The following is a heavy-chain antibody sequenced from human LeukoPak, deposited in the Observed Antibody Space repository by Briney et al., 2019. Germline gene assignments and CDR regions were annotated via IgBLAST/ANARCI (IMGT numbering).Heavy chain of an antibody. CDR2: INSDGSST. D-gene: IGHD1-26*01. V-gene: IGHV3-74*01. CDR1: GITFSNYW. Sequence: GGSLRLSCAASGITFSNYWMHWVRQAPGKGLVWVSRINSDGSSTRYADSVKGRFTISRDNAKNSLYLQMNSLRAEDTAVYYCARVKVGTTNRFDYWGQGTLVTVSS. J-gene: IGHJ4*02. CDR3: ARVKVGTTNRFDY.